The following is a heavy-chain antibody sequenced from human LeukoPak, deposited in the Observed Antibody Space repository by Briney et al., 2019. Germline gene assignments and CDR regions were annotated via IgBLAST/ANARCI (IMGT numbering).Heavy chain of an antibody. CDR3: AKNLYSSSWYFDY. CDR2: ISGSGGST. D-gene: IGHD6-13*01. J-gene: IGHJ4*02. Sequence: GGSLRLSCAASGFTFSSYAMSWVRQAPGKGLEWVSAISGSGGSTYYADPVKGRFTISRDNSKNTLYLQMNSLRAEDTAVYYCAKNLYSSSWYFDYWGQGTLVTVSS. V-gene: IGHV3-23*01. CDR1: GFTFSSYA.